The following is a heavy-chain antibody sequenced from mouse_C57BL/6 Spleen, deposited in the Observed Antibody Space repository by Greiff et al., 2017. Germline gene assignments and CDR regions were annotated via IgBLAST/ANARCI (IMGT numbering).Heavy chain of an antibody. CDR2: IHPSDSDT. CDR1: GYTFTSYW. Sequence: QVQLKQPGAELVKPGASVKVSCKASGYTFTSYWMHWVKQRPGQGLEWIGRIHPSDSDTNYNQKFKGKATLTVDKSSSTAYMQLSSLTSEDSAVYYCAMMVTTPTSSFAYWGQGTLVTVSA. D-gene: IGHD2-2*01. CDR3: AMMVTTPTSSFAY. V-gene: IGHV1-74*01. J-gene: IGHJ3*01.